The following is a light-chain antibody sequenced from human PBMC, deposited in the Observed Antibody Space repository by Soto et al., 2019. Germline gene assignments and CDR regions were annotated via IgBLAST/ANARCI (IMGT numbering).Light chain of an antibody. J-gene: IGKJ1*01. Sequence: EIVLTQSQGPLSLSPGERATLSCRASPSVSSSYLAWYQQKPGQAPRLLIHGASSRATGIPDRFSGSGSGTDFTLTISRLEPEDFAVYYCQQYGSSPVTFGQGTKVEIK. CDR3: QQYGSSPVT. CDR1: PSVSSSY. CDR2: GAS. V-gene: IGKV3-20*01.